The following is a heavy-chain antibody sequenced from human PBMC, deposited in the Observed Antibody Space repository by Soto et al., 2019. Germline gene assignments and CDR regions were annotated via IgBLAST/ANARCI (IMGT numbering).Heavy chain of an antibody. CDR3: ARVHLVAGSAFYCAMDV. Sequence: PGGSRRRSCVAAGFDLTSSRMNWVRQAPGKGLEWVASISGSGKATFYRHSVKGRFAISRDSAGTSLFLRMNSVKVEDTAVYHCARVHLVAGSAFYCAMDVWGPGTAVTVSS. V-gene: IGHV3-21*01. J-gene: IGHJ6*02. CDR2: ISGSGKAT. D-gene: IGHD6-6*01. CDR1: GFDLTSSR.